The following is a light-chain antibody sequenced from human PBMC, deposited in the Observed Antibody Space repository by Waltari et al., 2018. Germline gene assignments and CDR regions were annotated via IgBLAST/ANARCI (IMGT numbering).Light chain of an antibody. Sequence: YQLLPGTVPKLLSYGDGSRPSAGAYRCSGSKSGTSASLAITGLQAEDEADYYCQSYYSSLSTSVFGGGTKLTVL. CDR3: QSYYSSLSTSV. V-gene: IGLV1-40*01. J-gene: IGLJ2*01. CDR2: GDG.